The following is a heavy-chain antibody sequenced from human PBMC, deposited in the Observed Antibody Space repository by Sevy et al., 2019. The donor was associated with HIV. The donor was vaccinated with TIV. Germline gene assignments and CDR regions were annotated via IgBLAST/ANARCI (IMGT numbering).Heavy chain of an antibody. CDR2: ISYDGSNK. Sequence: GGSQRLSCAASGFTFSSYAMHWVRQAPGKGLEWVAVISYDGSNKYYADSVKGRFTISRDNSKNPLYLQMNSLRAEDTAVYYCARDHDYVGATDYYYYGMDVWGQGTTVTVSS. CDR1: GFTFSSYA. CDR3: ARDHDYVGATDYYYYGMDV. V-gene: IGHV3-30-3*01. J-gene: IGHJ6*02. D-gene: IGHD1-26*01.